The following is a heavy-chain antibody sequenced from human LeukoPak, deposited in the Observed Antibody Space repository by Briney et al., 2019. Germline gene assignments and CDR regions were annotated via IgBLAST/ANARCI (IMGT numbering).Heavy chain of an antibody. CDR3: ATSSGGRYDY. Sequence: GGSLRLSCAASGFTFDDYAMHWVRQAPGKGLEWVSGISWSGGSIGYADSVKGRFTISRDNAKNSLYLQMNSLRAEDTAVYYCATSSGGRYDYWGQGTLVTVSS. J-gene: IGHJ4*02. CDR2: ISWSGGSI. D-gene: IGHD2-15*01. CDR1: GFTFDDYA. V-gene: IGHV3-9*01.